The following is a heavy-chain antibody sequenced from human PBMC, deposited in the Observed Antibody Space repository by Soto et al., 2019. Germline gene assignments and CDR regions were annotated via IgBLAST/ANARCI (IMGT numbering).Heavy chain of an antibody. V-gene: IGHV3-30*18. CDR2: ISYDGSNK. D-gene: IGHD3-22*01. CDR1: GFTFSDYA. J-gene: IGHJ4*02. Sequence: PGGSLRLSCAASGFTFSDYAMHWVRQAPGKGLEWVAGISYDGSNKHYADSAEGRFTISRDNSKSTVYLQMNSLRAEDTAIYYCAKDTYYYDSSGYYVFDYWGQGALVTVSS. CDR3: AKDTYYYDSSGYYVFDY.